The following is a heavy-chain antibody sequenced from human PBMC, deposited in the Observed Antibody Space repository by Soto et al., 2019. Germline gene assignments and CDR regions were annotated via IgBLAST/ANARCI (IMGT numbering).Heavy chain of an antibody. J-gene: IGHJ4*02. CDR3: AKDPSSSARPAFYFDY. Sequence: GVSLSLSFSASGFPFSNYSLHWVRQAPGKGLEWVALISYDGSITYYADSVNDRFTISRDNSKNTLYLQMNSLRAEDAAVYYCAKDPSSSARPAFYFDYWGQGTLVNVSS. CDR2: ISYDGSIT. CDR1: GFPFSNYS. V-gene: IGHV3-30*18.